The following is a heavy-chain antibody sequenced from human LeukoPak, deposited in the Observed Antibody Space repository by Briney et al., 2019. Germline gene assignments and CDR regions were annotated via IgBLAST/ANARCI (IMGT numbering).Heavy chain of an antibody. V-gene: IGHV3-74*03. CDR3: APDPFDS. CDR1: GFTFSTYV. CDR2: ISHDGTVT. J-gene: IGHJ4*02. Sequence: GGSLRLSCAASGFTFSTYVMHWVRQAPGKGLMWVSRISHDGTVTSYGDSVRGRFTVSRDNAKNTLYLQMNSLRDEDTAVYYCAPDPFDSWGQGTLVTVSS.